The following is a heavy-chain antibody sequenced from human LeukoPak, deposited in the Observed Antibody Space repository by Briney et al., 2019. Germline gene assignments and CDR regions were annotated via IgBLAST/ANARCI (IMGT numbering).Heavy chain of an antibody. V-gene: IGHV3-23*01. CDR2: ISGYAGST. CDR3: AKSMPGGSQGVDH. J-gene: IGHJ5*02. Sequence: GVSLRLSCAASGFTFSSYPMSWLRHAPGKGLEGVSAISGYAGSTYNADSAKGRFTIYRENSKNTLYLQMNSLRDDDTAVYYCAKSMPGGSQGVDHWGQGTLVTVSS. D-gene: IGHD2-8*02. CDR1: GFTFSSYP.